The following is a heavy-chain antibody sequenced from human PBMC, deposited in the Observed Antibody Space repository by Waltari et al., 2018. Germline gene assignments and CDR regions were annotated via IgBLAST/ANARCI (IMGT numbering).Heavy chain of an antibody. CDR2: IRGKPYNYAT. CDR1: ESTFSASV. J-gene: IGHJ4*02. Sequence: EVHLVESGGCLVHAAGSLTLSCSASESTFSASVMPWVRQASGKGLEWVGRIRGKPYNYATAHAASVKGRFAISRDDSKNTTYLQMNNLKTEDTAVYYCTSLSSGPFGYWGQGTLVTVSS. D-gene: IGHD6-19*01. V-gene: IGHV3-73*01. CDR3: TSLSSGPFGY.